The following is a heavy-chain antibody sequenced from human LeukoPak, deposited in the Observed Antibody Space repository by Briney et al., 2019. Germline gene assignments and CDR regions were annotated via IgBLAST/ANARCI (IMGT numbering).Heavy chain of an antibody. J-gene: IGHJ6*03. CDR2: INPNSGGT. CDR3: ARAHPDIVVVVAAIYYYYYYMDV. Sequence: ASVKVSCKASGYTFTGYYMHWVRQAPGQGLEWMGWINPNSGGTNYAQKFQGRVTMTRDTSISTAYMELSRLRSDDTAVYYCARAHPDIVVVVAAIYYYYYYMDVWGKGTTVTVSS. V-gene: IGHV1-2*02. CDR1: GYTFTGYY. D-gene: IGHD2-15*01.